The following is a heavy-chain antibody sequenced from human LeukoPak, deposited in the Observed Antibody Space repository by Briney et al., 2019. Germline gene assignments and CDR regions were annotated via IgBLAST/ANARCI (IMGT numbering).Heavy chain of an antibody. V-gene: IGHV3-30*02. D-gene: IGHD3-3*01. CDR2: IRYDGSNK. J-gene: IGHJ4*02. Sequence: PGGSLRLSCAASGFTFSSYGMHWVRQAPGKGLEWVAFIRYDGSNKYYADSVKGRFTISRDNSKNTLYLQMNSLRAEDTAVYYCAKYGTDDFWSGYYKFDYWGQGTLVTVSS. CDR3: AKYGTDDFWSGYYKFDY. CDR1: GFTFSSYG.